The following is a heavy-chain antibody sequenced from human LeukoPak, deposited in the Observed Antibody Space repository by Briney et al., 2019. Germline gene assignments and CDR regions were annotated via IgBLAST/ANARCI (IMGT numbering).Heavy chain of an antibody. CDR2: INHSGST. D-gene: IGHD4-23*01. Sequence: KPSGTLSLTCAVYGGSFSGYYWSWIRQPPGKGLEWIGEINHSGSTNYNPSLKSRVTISVDTSKNQFSLKLSSVTAADTAVYYCAKGSTVVTQYDYRGQGTLVTVSS. J-gene: IGHJ4*02. V-gene: IGHV4-34*01. CDR1: GGSFSGYY. CDR3: AKGSTVVTQYDY.